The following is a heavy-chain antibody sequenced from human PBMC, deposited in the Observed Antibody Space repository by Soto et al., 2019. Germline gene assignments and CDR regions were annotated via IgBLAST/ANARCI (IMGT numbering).Heavy chain of an antibody. CDR3: AAGSGTHYSVATGFDF. D-gene: IGHD3-10*01. V-gene: IGHV4-31*03. CDR2: IYYTGNS. CDR1: GASISSGAYY. J-gene: IGHJ4*02. Sequence: VQLQESGPGLVKPSHTLSLTCTVSGASISSGAYYWSWIRQQPGKGLEWVGYIYYTGNSYYNPSLKSRISMSIDTSNNQFSLRLSSVTAADTAVYYCAAGSGTHYSVATGFDFWGLGTLVTVSP.